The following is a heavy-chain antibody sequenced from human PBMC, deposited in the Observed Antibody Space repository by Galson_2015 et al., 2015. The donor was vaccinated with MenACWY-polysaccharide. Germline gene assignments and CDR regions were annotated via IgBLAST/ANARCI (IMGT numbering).Heavy chain of an antibody. CDR1: GFTFSTHW. J-gene: IGHJ4*02. CDR2: INSDGSTT. D-gene: IGHD6-6*01. Sequence: ALRLSFAASGFTFSTHWMHWVRQAPGKGLEWLSRINSDGSTTNYADSVKGRITINPDTSKKKFSLQLNSVTPEDTAVYYCARIHSGSSSDFDYWGQGTLVTVSS. V-gene: IGHV3-74*01. CDR3: ARIHSGSSSDFDY.